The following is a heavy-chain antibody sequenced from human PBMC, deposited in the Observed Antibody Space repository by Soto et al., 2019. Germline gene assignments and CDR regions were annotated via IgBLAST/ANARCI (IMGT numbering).Heavy chain of an antibody. Sequence: GSLRLSCAASGLTFNNAWMTWVRQAPGKGLEWVGRIKSKTDGGTTDYSAPVKGRFTISRDDSKNTLYLQMNSLKTEDTAVYYCTTDPRMITFGGVIENSNWFDPWGQGTLVTVSS. CDR3: TTDPRMITFGGVIENSNWFDP. CDR2: IKSKTDGGTT. CDR1: GLTFNNAW. D-gene: IGHD3-16*02. V-gene: IGHV3-15*01. J-gene: IGHJ5*02.